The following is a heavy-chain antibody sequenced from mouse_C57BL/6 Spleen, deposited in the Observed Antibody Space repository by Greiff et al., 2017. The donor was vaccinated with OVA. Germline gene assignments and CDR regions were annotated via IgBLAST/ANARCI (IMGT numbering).Heavy chain of an antibody. Sequence: QVQLQQPGAELVRPGPSVKLSCKASGYTFTSYWMHWVKPRPGPGLEWIGVIDPTDSYNNYNQKFKGKATLTVYTSSSTAYMQLISLTSEDSSVYYCARYGSSPAWCAYWGQGTLVTVSA. CDR1: GYTFTSYW. V-gene: IGHV1-59*01. CDR2: IDPTDSYN. J-gene: IGHJ3*01. D-gene: IGHD1-1*01. CDR3: ARYGSSPAWCAY.